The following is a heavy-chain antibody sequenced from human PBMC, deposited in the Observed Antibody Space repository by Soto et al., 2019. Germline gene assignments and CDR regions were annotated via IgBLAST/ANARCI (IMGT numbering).Heavy chain of an antibody. CDR1: GGSINSGGYY. J-gene: IGHJ4*02. D-gene: IGHD1-26*01. CDR2: IFYSGST. CDR3: ASNSVSKKIDF. Sequence: QVQLQESGPGLVKPSQTLSLTCSVSGGSINSGGYYWTWIRQYPGKGLEWIGNIFYSGSTSYNQSLKSRLTRSIDTSKTHYSLRLTSVTAAVTAVYYCASNSVSKKIDFWGQGTLVTVSS. V-gene: IGHV4-31*03.